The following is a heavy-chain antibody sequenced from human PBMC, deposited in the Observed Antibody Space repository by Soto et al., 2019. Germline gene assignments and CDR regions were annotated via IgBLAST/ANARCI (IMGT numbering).Heavy chain of an antibody. CDR1: GFTFSDYY. D-gene: IGHD2-15*01. V-gene: IGHV3-11*01. CDR3: ARPWYAYYGIDV. CDR2: ISSTGSPI. J-gene: IGHJ6*02. Sequence: ESGGGLVRAGGSLRLACAASGFTFSDYYMSWIRQAQGKGLEWVSYISSTGSPINYADSVKGRFTISRDNAKSSRFLQMNSLRAEDTAVYYCARPWYAYYGIDVWGQGTTVTVS.